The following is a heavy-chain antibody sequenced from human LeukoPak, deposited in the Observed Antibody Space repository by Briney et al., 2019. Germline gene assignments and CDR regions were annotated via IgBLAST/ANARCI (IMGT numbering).Heavy chain of an antibody. Sequence: PGESLKISCKGPGYSFTSYWIGWVRQMPGKGLEWMGIIYPGDSDTRYSPSFQGQVTISADKSISTAYLQWSSLKASDTAMYYCARGLEDIVVVPAAMYYFDYWGQGTLVTVSS. CDR3: ARGLEDIVVVPAAMYYFDY. CDR2: IYPGDSDT. CDR1: GYSFTSYW. V-gene: IGHV5-51*01. D-gene: IGHD2-2*01. J-gene: IGHJ4*02.